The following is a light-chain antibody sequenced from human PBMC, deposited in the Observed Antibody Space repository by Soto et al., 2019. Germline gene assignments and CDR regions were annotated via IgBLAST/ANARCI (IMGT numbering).Light chain of an antibody. J-gene: IGKJ5*01. CDR2: DTY. Sequence: EIVLTQSPATLSLSPGERATLSCRASQSVGSFLAWYQQKPGQAPRLLIYDTYKRPTGVPARFTGSGSGADFTLTINSLEPEDFAVYYCQQRSDWTPLTFGQGTRLDIK. V-gene: IGKV3-11*01. CDR3: QQRSDWTPLT. CDR1: QSVGSF.